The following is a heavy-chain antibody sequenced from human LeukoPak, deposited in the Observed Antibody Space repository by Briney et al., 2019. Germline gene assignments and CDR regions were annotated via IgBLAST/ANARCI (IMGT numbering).Heavy chain of an antibody. V-gene: IGHV4-39*07. D-gene: IGHD4-23*01. CDR3: ARALVGDYGGTLGWFFDL. Sequence: SETLSLTCIVSGASISSNNYYWGWIRQPPGKGLEWIGSIYSSGSTYHNPSLKSRVTISVDTSKNQVSLKLSSMTAADTAVYYCARALVGDYGGTLGWFFDLWGRGTLVSVSS. CDR2: IYSSGST. J-gene: IGHJ2*01. CDR1: GASISSNNYY.